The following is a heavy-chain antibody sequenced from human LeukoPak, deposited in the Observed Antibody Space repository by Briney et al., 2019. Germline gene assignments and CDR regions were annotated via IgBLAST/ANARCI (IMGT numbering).Heavy chain of an antibody. Sequence: SVKVPCKASGGTFSSYAISWVRQAPGQGLKWMGGIIPIFGTANYAQKFQGRVTITADESTSTAYMELSSLRSEDTAVYYCARDQVSRDTAMVPYYYYGMDVWGQGTTVTVSS. CDR3: ARDQVSRDTAMVPYYYYGMDV. D-gene: IGHD5-18*01. V-gene: IGHV1-69*13. CDR2: IIPIFGTA. J-gene: IGHJ6*02. CDR1: GGTFSSYA.